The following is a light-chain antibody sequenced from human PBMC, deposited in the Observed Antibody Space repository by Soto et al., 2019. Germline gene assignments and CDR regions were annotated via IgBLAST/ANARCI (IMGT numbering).Light chain of an antibody. V-gene: IGLV1-40*01. CDR3: QSFDSSLSASI. CDR2: DNT. J-gene: IGLJ2*01. Sequence: QSVLTQPPSVSGAPGQRVTISCTGNSSNIGTTYDVHWYRHLPGAAPKLLISDNTNRPSGVPDRFSGSKSGTSASLAITGLQAEDEAYYYCQSFDSSLSASIFGGGTKLTVL. CDR1: SSNIGTTYD.